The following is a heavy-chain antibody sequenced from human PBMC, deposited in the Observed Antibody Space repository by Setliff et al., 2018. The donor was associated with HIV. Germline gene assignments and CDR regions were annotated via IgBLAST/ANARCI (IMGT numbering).Heavy chain of an antibody. Sequence: PGGSLRLSCAASGFTFSSHSMNWVRQAPGKGLEWVAYISTSGSTVYYADSVKGRFTISRDNAKNSLYLQMNSLRAEDMAVYYCARDCLPRAMAGFDIWGQGTMVTVSS. CDR2: ISTSGSTV. CDR1: GFTFSSHS. CDR3: ARDCLPRAMAGFDI. V-gene: IGHV3-48*01. D-gene: IGHD6-19*01. J-gene: IGHJ3*02.